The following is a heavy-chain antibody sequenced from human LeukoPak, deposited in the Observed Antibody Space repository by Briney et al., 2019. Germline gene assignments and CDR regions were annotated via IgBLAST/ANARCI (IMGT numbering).Heavy chain of an antibody. Sequence: AETLSLTWTVSGGSVSSGSYYWSWIRQPPGKGLEWIGYIDYSGSTNYNPSLKSRVTISVDTSKNQFSLKLSSVTAADTAVYYCARVGLYCSGGSCYSGWFDPWGQGTLVTVSS. CDR1: GGSVSSGSYY. CDR3: ARVGLYCSGGSCYSGWFDP. CDR2: IDYSGST. J-gene: IGHJ5*02. V-gene: IGHV4-61*01. D-gene: IGHD2-15*01.